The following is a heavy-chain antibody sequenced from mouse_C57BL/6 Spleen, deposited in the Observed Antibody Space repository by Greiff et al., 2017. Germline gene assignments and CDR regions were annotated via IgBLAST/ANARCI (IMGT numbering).Heavy chain of an antibody. J-gene: IGHJ4*01. V-gene: IGHV1-72*01. CDR1: GYTFTSYW. D-gene: IGHD2-4*01. CDR2: IAPNSGGT. CDR3: ARSEDYAPMDY. Sequence: VQLQQPGAELVKPGASVKLSCKASGYTFTSYWMHWVKQRPGRGLEWIGRIAPNSGGTKYNEKFKSKATLTVDKPSSTAYMQLSSLTSEDSAVYYCARSEDYAPMDYWGQGTSVTVSS.